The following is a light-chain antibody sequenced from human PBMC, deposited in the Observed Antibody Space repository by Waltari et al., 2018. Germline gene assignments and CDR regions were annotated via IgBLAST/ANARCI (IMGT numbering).Light chain of an antibody. CDR2: GAS. CDR1: QSISGSY. J-gene: IGKJ1*01. V-gene: IGKV3-20*01. Sequence: EIVLTQSPGTLSLSPGESATLSCRASQSISGSYLAWYQHKPGQAPRLLIYGASSRATGIPDRFSGSGSGTDFTLTINRLEPEDFAVYYCQQYAGSPETFGQGTKVEIK. CDR3: QQYAGSPET.